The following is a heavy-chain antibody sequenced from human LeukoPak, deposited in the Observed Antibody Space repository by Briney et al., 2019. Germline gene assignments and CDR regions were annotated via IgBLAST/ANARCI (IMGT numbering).Heavy chain of an antibody. D-gene: IGHD6-19*01. CDR1: GYTFTSYD. Sequence: GASVKVSCKASGYTFTSYDINWVRQATGQGLEWMGWMNPNSGNTGYAQKFQGRVTMTRNTSISTAYMELSSLRSEDPAVYYCARAGVAVARTPIHYWGQGTLVTVSS. CDR3: ARAGVAVARTPIHY. J-gene: IGHJ4*02. V-gene: IGHV1-8*01. CDR2: MNPNSGNT.